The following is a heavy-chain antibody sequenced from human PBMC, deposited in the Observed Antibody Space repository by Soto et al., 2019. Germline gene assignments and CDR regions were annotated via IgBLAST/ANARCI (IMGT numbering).Heavy chain of an antibody. CDR2: IIPMLDSA. CDR1: GGTFDNYA. Sequence: QVQLVQSGAEVKKPGSSVKVSCKASGGTFDNYAITWVRQAPGQGLEWMAGIIPMLDSANYAEKFQDRVTITADESTSSAYMEVSSLSSEDTAVYYCASTYHYDSGGKTYFYYGMDVWGQGTTVTVSS. V-gene: IGHV1-69*12. CDR3: ASTYHYDSGGKTYFYYGMDV. J-gene: IGHJ6*02. D-gene: IGHD3-22*01.